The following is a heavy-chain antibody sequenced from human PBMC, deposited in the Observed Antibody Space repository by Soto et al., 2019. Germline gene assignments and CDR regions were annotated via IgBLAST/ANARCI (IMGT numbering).Heavy chain of an antibody. CDR1: AASISGFS. Sequence: VPLQESGPGLVTPSETLSLTCTVSAASISGFSWSWIRKSAGKGLACIGRISATGTTDYHPSLKSRVMMSVDTSKKQFSLKLRSVTAADTAVYYWVRDGTKTLRDWFDPWGQGISVTVSS. J-gene: IGHJ5*02. V-gene: IGHV4-4*07. CDR3: VRDGTKTLRDWFDP. CDR2: ISATGTT. D-gene: IGHD1-1*01.